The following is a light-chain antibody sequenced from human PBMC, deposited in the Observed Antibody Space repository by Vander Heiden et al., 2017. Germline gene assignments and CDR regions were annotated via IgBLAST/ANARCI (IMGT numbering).Light chain of an antibody. CDR2: EGS. J-gene: IGLJ1*01. V-gene: IGLV2-23*01. Sequence: QSALTQPAPASGSPGQSITIPRSGTSHDAGSYNLVSWYQHHPGKAPKLIIYEGSQRPSGVSTRFSGSRSGNTASLTISGLQAEDEADYYCCSYVSSSTSYVFGTGTKVTVL. CDR1: SHDAGSYNL. CDR3: CSYVSSSTSYV.